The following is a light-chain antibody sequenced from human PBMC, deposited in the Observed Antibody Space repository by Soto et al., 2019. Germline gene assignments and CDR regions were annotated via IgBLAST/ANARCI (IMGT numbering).Light chain of an antibody. J-gene: IGKJ4*01. CDR2: GAS. CDR1: QSVKNDY. CDR3: QQYNNWPLT. Sequence: ETVLTQSPGTLSLSPGERATLSCRASQSVKNDYLAWYQQRPGLAPRLLIFGASGRATGIPDRFSGSGSGTDFTLTISSLQSEDFAVYYCQQYNNWPLTFGGGTKVDIK. V-gene: IGKV3-20*01.